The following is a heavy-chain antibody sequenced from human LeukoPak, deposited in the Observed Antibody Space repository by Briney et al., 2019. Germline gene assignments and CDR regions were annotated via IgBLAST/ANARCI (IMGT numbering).Heavy chain of an antibody. D-gene: IGHD3-10*01. CDR1: GGSISDSSYY. Sequence: KPSETLSLTCTVSGGSISDSSYYWGWIRQPPGKGLEWIGNIQYSGNTYYNPSLKSRVTISVDTSKNHFSLKLSSVTAADTAIYYCARRRGGSSLFDYWGQGTLVTVSS. CDR2: IQYSGNT. V-gene: IGHV4-39*02. CDR3: ARRRGGSSLFDY. J-gene: IGHJ4*02.